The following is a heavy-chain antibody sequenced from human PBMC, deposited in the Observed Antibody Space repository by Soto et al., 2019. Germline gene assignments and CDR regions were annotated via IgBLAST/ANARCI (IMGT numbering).Heavy chain of an antibody. CDR2: IIPIFGTA. Sequence: ASVKVSCKASGGTFSSYAISWVRQAPGQGLEWMGGIIPIFGTANYAQKFQGRVTITADESTSTAYMELSSLRSEDTAVYYCARSVFGYEAWYCYGMDVWGQGTTVTVSS. CDR1: GGTFSSYA. CDR3: ARSVFGYEAWYCYGMDV. D-gene: IGHD5-12*01. V-gene: IGHV1-69*13. J-gene: IGHJ6*02.